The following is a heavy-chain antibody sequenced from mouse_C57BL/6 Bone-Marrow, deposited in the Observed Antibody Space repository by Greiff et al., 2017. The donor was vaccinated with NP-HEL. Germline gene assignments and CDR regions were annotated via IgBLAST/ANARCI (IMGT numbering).Heavy chain of an antibody. D-gene: IGHD6-1*01. CDR1: GYTFTNYW. CDR2: IYPGGGYT. Sequence: VQGVESGAELVRPGTSVKMSCKASGYTFTNYWIGWAKQRPGHGLEWIGDIYPGGGYTNYNEKFKGKATLTADKSSSTAYMQFSSLTSEDSAIYYCARLAPGYFDVWGTGTTVTVSS. J-gene: IGHJ1*03. V-gene: IGHV1-63*01. CDR3: ARLAPGYFDV.